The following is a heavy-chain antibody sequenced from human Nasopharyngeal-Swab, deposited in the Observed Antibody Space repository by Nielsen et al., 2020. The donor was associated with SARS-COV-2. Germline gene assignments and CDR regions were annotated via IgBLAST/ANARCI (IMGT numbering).Heavy chain of an antibody. Sequence: VKVSCKASGYTFTGYYMHWVRQAPGQGLEWMGWINPNSGGTNYAQKLQGRVTMTRDTSISTAYMELSRLRSDDTAVYYCARGSAVAGLGMRDAFDIWGQGTMVTVSS. V-gene: IGHV1-2*02. J-gene: IGHJ3*02. CDR1: GYTFTGYY. CDR2: INPNSGGT. D-gene: IGHD6-19*01. CDR3: ARGSAVAGLGMRDAFDI.